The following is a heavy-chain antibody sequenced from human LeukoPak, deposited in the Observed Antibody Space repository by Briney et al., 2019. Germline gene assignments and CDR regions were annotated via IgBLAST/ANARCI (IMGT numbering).Heavy chain of an antibody. CDR1: GGSINNSDYY. CDR3: ARHVVAGWHFDL. V-gene: IGHV4-39*01. J-gene: IGHJ2*01. CDR2: INFGGST. D-gene: IGHD6-19*01. Sequence: TPSETLSLACTVSGGSINNSDYYWGWIRQPPGRGLEWIGSINFGGSTYFNPSLKSRVTMSIDTSNNDFSLRLSSVTAADTAVYYCARHVVAGWHFDLWGRGTLVTVSS.